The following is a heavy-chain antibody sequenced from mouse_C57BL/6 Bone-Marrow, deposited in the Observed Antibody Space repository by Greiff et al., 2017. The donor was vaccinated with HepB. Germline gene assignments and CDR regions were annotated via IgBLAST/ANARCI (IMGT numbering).Heavy chain of an antibody. Sequence: EVQGVESGGGLVKPGGSLKLSCAASGFTFSSYTMSWVRQTPEKRLEWVATISGGGGNTYYPDSVKGRFTISRDNAKNTLYLQMSSLRSEDTALYYCARHKNFLAYWGQGTLVTVSA. CDR2: ISGGGGNT. CDR3: ARHKNFLAY. CDR1: GFTFSSYT. J-gene: IGHJ3*01. V-gene: IGHV5-9*01.